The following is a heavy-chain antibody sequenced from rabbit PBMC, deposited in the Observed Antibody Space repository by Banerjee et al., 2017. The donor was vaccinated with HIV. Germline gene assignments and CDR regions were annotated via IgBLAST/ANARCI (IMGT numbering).Heavy chain of an antibody. D-gene: IGHD4-1*01. CDR1: GFSFSSGYD. V-gene: IGHV1S45*01. CDR3: ARDLAGFISLNFNL. CDR2: INTSSGNT. J-gene: IGHJ4*01. Sequence: QEQLEESGGDLVKPGGSLTLTCTASGFSFSSGYDMGWVRQAPGKGLEWIACINTSSGNTVYASWAKGRFTISKTSSTTVTLQMTSLTAADTATYFCARDLAGFISLNFNLWGQGTLFTVS.